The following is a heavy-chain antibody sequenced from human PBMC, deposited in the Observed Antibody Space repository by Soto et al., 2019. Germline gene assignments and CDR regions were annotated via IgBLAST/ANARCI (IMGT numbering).Heavy chain of an antibody. Sequence: GGSLRLSCAASGFTFSSYSMNWVRQAPGKGLEWVSYISSSSSTIYYADSVKGRFTISRDNAKNSLYLQMNSLRAEDTAVYYCARSPSSGWDFRPLGWFDIWGQGTMVTVSS. D-gene: IGHD6-19*01. CDR2: ISSSSSTI. V-gene: IGHV3-48*01. J-gene: IGHJ3*02. CDR1: GFTFSSYS. CDR3: ARSPSSGWDFRPLGWFDI.